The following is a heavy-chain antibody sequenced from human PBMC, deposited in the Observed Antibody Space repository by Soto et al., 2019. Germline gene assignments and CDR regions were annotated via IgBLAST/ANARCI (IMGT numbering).Heavy chain of an antibody. CDR2: IIPIFGTA. V-gene: IGHV1-69*13. J-gene: IGHJ4*02. CDR1: GGTFSSYA. D-gene: IGHD6-13*01. Sequence: SVKVSCKASGGTFSSYAISWVRQAPGQGLEWMGGIIPIFGTANYAQKFQGRVTITADESTSTAYMELSSLRSEDTAVYYCAREGTDSSSGDYFDYWGQGTLVTVSS. CDR3: AREGTDSSSGDYFDY.